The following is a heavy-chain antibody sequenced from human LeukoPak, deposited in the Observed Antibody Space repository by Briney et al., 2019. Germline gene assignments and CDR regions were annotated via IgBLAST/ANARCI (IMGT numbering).Heavy chain of an antibody. CDR1: GGSISSSSYY. V-gene: IGHV4-39*01. CDR2: IYYSGST. D-gene: IGHD6-6*01. Sequence: SETLSLTCTVSGGSISSSSYYWGWIRQPPGKGLEWIGSIYYSGSTYYNPSLKSRVTISVDTSKNQFSLKLSSVTAADTAVYYCARLYSSSSDTLSDYWGQGTLVTVSS. J-gene: IGHJ4*02. CDR3: ARLYSSSSDTLSDY.